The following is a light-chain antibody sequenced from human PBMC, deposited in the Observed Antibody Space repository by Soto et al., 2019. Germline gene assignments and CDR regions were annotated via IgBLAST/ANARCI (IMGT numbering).Light chain of an antibody. CDR1: QSVSSY. V-gene: IGKV3-15*01. Sequence: EIVMTQSPATLSVSPGERATLSCRASQSVSSYLAWYQQKPAQAPRLLIYGASTRATGIPARFSGSGSGTEFTLTISGLQSEDFAVYYCQQYNNWPPHTFGQGTQLEIK. CDR2: GAS. CDR3: QQYNNWPPHT. J-gene: IGKJ2*01.